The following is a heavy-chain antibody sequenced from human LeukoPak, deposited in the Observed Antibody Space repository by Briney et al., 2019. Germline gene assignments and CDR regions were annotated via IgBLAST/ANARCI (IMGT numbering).Heavy chain of an antibody. J-gene: IGHJ5*02. Sequence: GASVKVSCKASGGTFSSYAISWVRQAPGQGLEWMGRIIPILGIANYAQKFQGRVTITADKSTSTAYMELSSLRSEDTAVYYCARDKAARSEVKTPLGWFDPWGQGTLVTVSS. V-gene: IGHV1-69*04. CDR1: GGTFSSYA. D-gene: IGHD3-3*01. CDR3: ARDKAARSEVKTPLGWFDP. CDR2: IIPILGIA.